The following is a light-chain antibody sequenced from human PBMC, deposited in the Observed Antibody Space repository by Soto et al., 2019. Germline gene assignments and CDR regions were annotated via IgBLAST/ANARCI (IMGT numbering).Light chain of an antibody. CDR3: QQTFSSPRT. Sequence: DIQVTQSPSSLSASVGDRVTITCRATQTINTFLNWNQHKPGRAPSLLMYEVSTLHAGVPPRFSGGGSGTNFTLTINGLQPEDFATYYCQQTFSSPRTFGPGTKV. V-gene: IGKV1-39*01. CDR1: QTINTF. J-gene: IGKJ1*01. CDR2: EVS.